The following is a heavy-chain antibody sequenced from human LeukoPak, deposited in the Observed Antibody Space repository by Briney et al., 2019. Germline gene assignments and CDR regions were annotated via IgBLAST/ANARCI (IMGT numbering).Heavy chain of an antibody. D-gene: IGHD3-22*01. V-gene: IGHV1-2*02. Sequence: ASVKVSCKASGYTFTGYYMHWVRQAPGQGPEWMGWINPNSVGRRYAEKFQGRVTMTRDTSISTAYMELSSLISDDTAVYYCARGPYDSSGYQDYWGQGTLVTVSS. CDR1: GYTFTGYY. CDR2: INPNSVGR. CDR3: ARGPYDSSGYQDY. J-gene: IGHJ4*02.